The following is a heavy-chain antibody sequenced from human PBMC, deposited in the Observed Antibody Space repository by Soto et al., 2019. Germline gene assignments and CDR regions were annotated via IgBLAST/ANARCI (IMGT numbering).Heavy chain of an antibody. J-gene: IGHJ4*02. Sequence: QVQLVQSGAEVKKPGSSVKVSCKASGGTFSSYTISWVRQAPGQGLEWMGRIIPILGIANYAQKFQGRVTITADKSTSTAYMELSSLRSEDTAVYYCARDRMDCSGGSYYSEGIDYWGQGTLVTVCS. V-gene: IGHV1-69*08. CDR2: IIPILGIA. CDR3: ARDRMDCSGGSYYSEGIDY. CDR1: GGTFSSYT. D-gene: IGHD2-15*01.